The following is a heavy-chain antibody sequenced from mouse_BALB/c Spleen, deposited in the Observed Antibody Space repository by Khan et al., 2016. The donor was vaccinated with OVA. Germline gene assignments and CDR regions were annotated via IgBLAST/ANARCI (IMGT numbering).Heavy chain of an antibody. D-gene: IGHD1-1*01. V-gene: IGHV1S81*02. CDR2: TNPTNGRT. CDR1: GYTFTSYW. J-gene: IGHJ2*01. CDR3: ARIKKIVATYFDY. Sequence: QVQLQQSGAELVKAGASVKMSCKASGYTFTSYWMHWVKQRLGQGLEWFAETNPTNGRTYYNEKFKSKATLTVDKSSSTAYMHISGPTFEDSAVYYCARIKKIVATYFDYWGQGTTLTVSS.